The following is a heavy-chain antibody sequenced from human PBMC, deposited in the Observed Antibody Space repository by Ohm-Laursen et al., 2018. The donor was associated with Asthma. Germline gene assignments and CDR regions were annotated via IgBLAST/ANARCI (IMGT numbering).Heavy chain of an antibody. CDR2: IYYSGNT. CDR1: GGSISSGNYY. Sequence: TLSLTCTVSGGSISSGNYYWSWIRQHPGKGLEWIGYIYYSGNTYYNPSLKSRVTISIDTSKNQFSLKLGSVTAADTAIYYCVREDFDWPPGYCDYWGQGTLVTVSS. CDR3: VREDFDWPPGYCDY. V-gene: IGHV4-31*03. D-gene: IGHD3-9*01. J-gene: IGHJ4*02.